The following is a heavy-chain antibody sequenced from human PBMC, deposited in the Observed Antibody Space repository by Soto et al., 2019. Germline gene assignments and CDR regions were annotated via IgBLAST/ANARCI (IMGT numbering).Heavy chain of an antibody. CDR2: ISSSSSYI. V-gene: IGHV3-21*01. CDR1: GFTFSSYS. J-gene: IGHJ6*03. CDR3: ASARGVVAATRLNASTYLHYYMDV. D-gene: IGHD2-15*01. Sequence: EVQLVESGGGLVKPGGSLRLSCAASGFTFSSYSMNWVRQAPGKGLEWVSSISSSSSYIYYADSVKGRFTISRDNAKNSLYLQMNSLRAEDTAVYYCASARGVVAATRLNASTYLHYYMDVWGKGTTVTVSS.